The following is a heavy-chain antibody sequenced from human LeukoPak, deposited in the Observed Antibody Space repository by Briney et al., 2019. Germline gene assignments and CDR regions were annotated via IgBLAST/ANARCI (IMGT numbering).Heavy chain of an antibody. V-gene: IGHV1-18*01. CDR1: GYTFTSYG. CDR3: ARDPENYYDSSGYYSRGAFDI. J-gene: IGHJ3*02. CDR2: ISAYNGNT. Sequence: ASVKVSCKASGYTFTSYGISWVRQAPGQGLEWMGWISAYNGNTNYAQKLQGRVTMTTDTSTSTAYMELRSLRSGDTAVYYCARDPENYYDSSGYYSRGAFDIWGQGTMVTVSS. D-gene: IGHD3-22*01.